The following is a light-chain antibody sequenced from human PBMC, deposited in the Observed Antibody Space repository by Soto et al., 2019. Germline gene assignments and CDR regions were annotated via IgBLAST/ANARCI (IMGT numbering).Light chain of an antibody. CDR3: QSYDSSLSGSV. J-gene: IGLJ2*01. V-gene: IGLV1-40*01. CDR1: SSNIGAGYD. Sequence: QSVLTQPPSVSGAPGQRVTISCTGSSSNIGAGYDVHWYQQLPGTAPKFLIYDNSNRPSGVPDRFSGSKSGTSASLAITGLQAEDEADYYCQSYDSSLSGSVFGGGTTLTVL. CDR2: DNS.